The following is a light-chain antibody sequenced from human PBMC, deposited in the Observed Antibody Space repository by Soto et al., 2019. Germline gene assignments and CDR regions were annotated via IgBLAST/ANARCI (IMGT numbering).Light chain of an antibody. J-gene: IGKJ1*01. CDR2: WAS. Sequence: DIVMTQSPDSLAVSLGERATINCKSSQSVLYSPNNKNYLAWYQQKPGQPPKLLIYWASTRESGVPDRFSGSGSGTDFTLTISSLQAEDVAFYYCQQYHSAPQSFGQMTKVEIK. CDR1: QSVLYSPNNKNY. CDR3: QQYHSAPQS. V-gene: IGKV4-1*01.